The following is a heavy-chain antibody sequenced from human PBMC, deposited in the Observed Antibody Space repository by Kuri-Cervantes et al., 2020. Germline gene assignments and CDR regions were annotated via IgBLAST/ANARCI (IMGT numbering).Heavy chain of an antibody. CDR2: IKQDGSEK. V-gene: IGHV3-7*03. D-gene: IGHD2-15*01. J-gene: IGHJ6*02. Sequence: LSLTCAASGFTFSSYWVSWVRQAPGKGLEWVANIKQDGSEKYYVDSVKGRFTISRDNAKNSLYLQMNSLRAEDTALYHCARSLRAYYWYGMDVWGQGTTVTVSS. CDR1: GFTFSSYW. CDR3: ARSLRAYYWYGMDV.